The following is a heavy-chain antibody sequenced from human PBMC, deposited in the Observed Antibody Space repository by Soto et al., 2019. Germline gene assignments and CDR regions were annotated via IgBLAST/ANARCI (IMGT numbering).Heavy chain of an antibody. D-gene: IGHD2-15*01. Sequence: PGGSLRLSCAASGFTFSSYSMNWVRQAPGKGLEWVSSISSSSYIYYADSVKGRFTISRDNAKNSLYLQMNSLRAEDTAVYYCARDGVVVAATRFYYYYGMDVWGQGTTVTVSS. CDR1: GFTFSSYS. CDR2: ISSSSYI. CDR3: ARDGVVVAATRFYYYYGMDV. V-gene: IGHV3-21*01. J-gene: IGHJ6*02.